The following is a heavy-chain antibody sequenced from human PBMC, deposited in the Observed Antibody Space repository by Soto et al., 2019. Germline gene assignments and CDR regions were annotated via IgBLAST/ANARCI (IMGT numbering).Heavy chain of an antibody. CDR1: GGTLSTYA. J-gene: IGHJ6*02. CDR3: ARNQLLQGDYFYTMDV. CDR2: NIPLLHTT. V-gene: IGHV1-69*01. D-gene: IGHD2-2*01. Sequence: QVQLVQSGAEVKKPGSSVKVSCKPSGGTLSTYAISWVRQAPGQGLEWMGGNIPLLHTTSKAQNFQDIVTITADESTCTVYMELSSLTSADTAVYYCARNQLLQGDYFYTMDVWGQGTTVTVSS.